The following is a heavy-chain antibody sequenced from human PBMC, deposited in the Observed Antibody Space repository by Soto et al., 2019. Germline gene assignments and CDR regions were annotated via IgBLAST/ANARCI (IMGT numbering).Heavy chain of an antibody. Sequence: SGTLSLTCTVSGGSIISYYWSWRRQPPGKGLEWIGYIYYSGSTNYNPSLKSRVTISVDTSKNQFSLKLSSVTAADTAVYYCARDYYDSSGYLYYFDYWGQGTLVTVSS. CDR2: IYYSGST. CDR1: GGSIISYY. CDR3: ARDYYDSSGYLYYFDY. J-gene: IGHJ4*02. V-gene: IGHV4-59*01. D-gene: IGHD3-22*01.